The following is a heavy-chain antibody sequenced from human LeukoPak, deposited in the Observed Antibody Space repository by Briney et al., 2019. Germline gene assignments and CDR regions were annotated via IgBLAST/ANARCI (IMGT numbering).Heavy chain of an antibody. D-gene: IGHD5-18*01. CDR3: AKMAGYNYDSYFDY. V-gene: IGHV3-23*01. CDR2: LSGGGGGT. J-gene: IGHJ4*02. CDR1: GFTFSNYA. Sequence: PGGSLTLSCAASGFTFSNYAMSWVRQAPGKGLEWVSVLSGGGGGTYYADSVKGRFTISRDNSKNTLYLQMNSLRAEDTAVYYCAKMAGYNYDSYFDYWGQGTLVTVSS.